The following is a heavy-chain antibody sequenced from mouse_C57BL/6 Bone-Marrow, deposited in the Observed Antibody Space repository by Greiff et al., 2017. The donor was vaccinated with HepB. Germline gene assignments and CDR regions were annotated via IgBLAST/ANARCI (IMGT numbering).Heavy chain of an antibody. V-gene: IGHV5-9*01. J-gene: IGHJ3*01. CDR1: GFTFSSYT. CDR3: ARGFAY. CDR2: ISGGGGNT. Sequence: EVMLVVSGGGLVKPGGSLKLSCAASGFTFSSYTMSWVRQTLEKRLEWVATISGGGGNTYYPDSVKGRFTISRDNAKNTLYLQMSSLRSEDTALYYCARGFAYWGQGPLVTVSA.